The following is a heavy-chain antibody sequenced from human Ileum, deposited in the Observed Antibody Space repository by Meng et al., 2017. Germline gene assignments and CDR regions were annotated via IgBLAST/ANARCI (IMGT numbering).Heavy chain of an antibody. D-gene: IGHD5-18*01. CDR1: GYSFTTSW. V-gene: IGHV5-51*01. J-gene: IGHJ3*02. Sequence: KVSCKGSGYSFTTSWINWVRQMPGKGLEWMGIIYPEDSDTRYSPSFQGQVTISADKSITTAYLQWSSLKASDTAMHYCARQGSYGSDAFDIWGQGTMVTVSS. CDR2: IYPEDSDT. CDR3: ARQGSYGSDAFDI.